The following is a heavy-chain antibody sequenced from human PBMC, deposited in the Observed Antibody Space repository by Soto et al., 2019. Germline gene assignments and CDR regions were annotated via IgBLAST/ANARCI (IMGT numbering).Heavy chain of an antibody. J-gene: IGHJ5*02. Sequence: ASVKVSRKAFGYTFTSYHIHRVRLAPGQGLEWMGIINPSGSTSYAQKFQGRVTMTRDTSTSTVYMELSSLRVEDTAIYYCAKTAGYDHVWGSSGLDPWGQGTLVTVSS. CDR2: INPSGST. V-gene: IGHV1-46*01. CDR1: GYTFTSYH. CDR3: AKTAGYDHVWGSSGLDP. D-gene: IGHD3-16*01.